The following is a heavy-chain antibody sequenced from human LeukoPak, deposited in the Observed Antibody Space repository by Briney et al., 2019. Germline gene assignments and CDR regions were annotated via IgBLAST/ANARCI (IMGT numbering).Heavy chain of an antibody. CDR2: ISGSGGTT. D-gene: IGHD5-24*01. CDR1: GFIFSRYA. J-gene: IGHJ4*02. CDR3: ARAGDGYNIYYFDY. V-gene: IGHV3-23*01. Sequence: PGGSLRLSCAASGFIFSRYAMGWVRQPPGKGLEWVSTISGSGGTTYYADSVKGRFTISRDNSKNTLYLQMNSLRAEDTAVYYCARAGDGYNIYYFDYWGQGTLVTVSS.